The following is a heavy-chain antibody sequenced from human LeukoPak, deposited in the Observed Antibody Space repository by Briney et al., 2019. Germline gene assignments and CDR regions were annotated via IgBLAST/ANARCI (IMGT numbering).Heavy chain of an antibody. CDR3: ARGGSWFAP. Sequence: GGSLRLSCVASGFTFSVYWMSWVRQAPGRGLEWVANIKEDGSEKYYVDSVKGRFTISRDNAKNSLYLQMSSLRAEDTAVYYCARGGSWFAPWGQGTLVTVSS. CDR1: GFTFSVYW. V-gene: IGHV3-7*01. CDR2: IKEDGSEK. D-gene: IGHD3-10*01. J-gene: IGHJ5*02.